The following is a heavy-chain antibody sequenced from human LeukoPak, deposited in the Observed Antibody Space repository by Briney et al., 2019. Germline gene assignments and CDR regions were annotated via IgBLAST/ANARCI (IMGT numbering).Heavy chain of an antibody. D-gene: IGHD3-10*01. CDR1: GFIVRDNY. J-gene: IGHJ4*02. CDR2: IYSGCST. Sequence: GGSLRLSCVASGFIVRDNYMTGVRQAPGRGLGWVSVIYSGCSTYYADSVKGRFTMSRDNSKNTLYLQMNSLRDEDTAVYYCARGVRISNIYYYSFDYWGQGTLVTVSS. V-gene: IGHV3-53*01. CDR3: ARGVRISNIYYYSFDY.